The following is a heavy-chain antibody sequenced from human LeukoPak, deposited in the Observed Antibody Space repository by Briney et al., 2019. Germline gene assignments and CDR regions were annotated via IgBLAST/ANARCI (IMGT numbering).Heavy chain of an antibody. CDR3: AKGVNSGYHLRYFDY. D-gene: IGHD3-22*01. V-gene: IGHV3-23*01. J-gene: IGHJ4*02. CDR2: ISTGGGST. Sequence: GGSLRLSCAASGFTFSSYAMSWVRQAPGKGLEWVSVISTGGGSTNYADSVKGRFIISRDNSKNTLYLQMNSLRAEDTAVFYCAKGVNSGYHLRYFDYWGQGTLVTVSS. CDR1: GFTFSSYA.